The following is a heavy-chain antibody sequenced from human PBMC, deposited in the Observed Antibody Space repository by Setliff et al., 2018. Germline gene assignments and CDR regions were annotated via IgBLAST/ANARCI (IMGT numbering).Heavy chain of an antibody. Sequence: SETLSLTCNVSSVSITTSYWSWIRQSPGKGLEWIGNVFYKGRTNYNPSLKSRVTISVDTPRNQFSLRLNSVTAADTAVYFCARDRTIFGVDNFYFYMDVWGRGTTVTAP. D-gene: IGHD3-3*01. V-gene: IGHV4-59*01. J-gene: IGHJ6*03. CDR1: SVSITTSY. CDR2: VFYKGRT. CDR3: ARDRTIFGVDNFYFYMDV.